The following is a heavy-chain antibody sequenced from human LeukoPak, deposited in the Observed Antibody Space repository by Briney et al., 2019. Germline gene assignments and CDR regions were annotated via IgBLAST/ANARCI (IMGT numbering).Heavy chain of an antibody. Sequence: GRSLRLSCAASGFTSSNYAMHWVRQAPGKGLEWVTILSYDGSQTYCADSVKGRFTISRDNSKNTLFLQMNSLRAEDTAVYYCARVGRAYDFWDYLDYWGQGTPVTVSS. CDR3: ARVGRAYDFWDYLDY. V-gene: IGHV3-30*04. CDR1: GFTSSNYA. CDR2: LSYDGSQT. D-gene: IGHD3-3*01. J-gene: IGHJ4*02.